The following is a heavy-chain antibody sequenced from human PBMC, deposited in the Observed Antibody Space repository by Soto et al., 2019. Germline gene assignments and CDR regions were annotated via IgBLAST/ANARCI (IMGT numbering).Heavy chain of an antibody. CDR1: GYTFTSYA. V-gene: IGHV1-3*01. CDR2: INAGNGNT. Sequence: QVQLVQSGAEVKKPGASVKVSCKASGYTFTSYAMHWVRQAPGQRLEWMGWINAGNGNTKYSQKFQGRVTITRDTSASTAYMELSSLRSEDTAVYYCARNRKDGLWYDVGWFDPWGQGTLVTVSS. D-gene: IGHD2-21*01. J-gene: IGHJ5*02. CDR3: ARNRKDGLWYDVGWFDP.